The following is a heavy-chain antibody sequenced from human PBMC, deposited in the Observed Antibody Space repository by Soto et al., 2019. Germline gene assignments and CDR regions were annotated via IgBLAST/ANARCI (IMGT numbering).Heavy chain of an antibody. CDR3: TRHALQYCGGDCYLLPYFDL. D-gene: IGHD2-21*02. CDR2: ISYDGSNK. J-gene: IGHJ2*01. CDR1: GFTFSSYA. Sequence: GGSLRLSWAASGFTFSSYAMRWVRQAPGKGLEWVAVISYDGSNKYYADSVKGRFTISRDNSKNTLYLQMNSLRADDTAVYYYTRHALQYCGGDCYLLPYFDLWGRGTLVTVSS. V-gene: IGHV3-30-3*01.